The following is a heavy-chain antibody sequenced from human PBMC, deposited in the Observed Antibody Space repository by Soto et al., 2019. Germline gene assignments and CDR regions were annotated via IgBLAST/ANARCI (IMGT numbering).Heavy chain of an antibody. CDR2: IIPIFGTA. CDR1: GGTFSSYA. V-gene: IGHV1-69*13. D-gene: IGHD2-21*02. Sequence: ASVKVSCKASGGTFSSYAISWVRQAPGQGLEWMGGIIPIFGTANYAQKFQGRVTITADESTSTAYMELSSLRSEDTAVYYCARVAAYCGGDCYSCLAYDAFDIWGQGTMVTVSS. CDR3: ARVAAYCGGDCYSCLAYDAFDI. J-gene: IGHJ3*02.